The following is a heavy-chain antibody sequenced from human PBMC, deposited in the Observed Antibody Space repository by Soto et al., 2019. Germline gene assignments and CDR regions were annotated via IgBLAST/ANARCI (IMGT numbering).Heavy chain of an antibody. D-gene: IGHD1-26*01. Sequence: QVQLVQSGVEVKKPGASVKVSCKASGYTFTSHGITWVRQATGQGLEWMGWSSPYIGNSNYAQKFQGRVTMTTDKFTSTAYMELRNLKFDDTAVYYCARWGGHPPTLEYWGQGTLVTVSS. CDR1: GYTFTSHG. CDR3: ARWGGHPPTLEY. CDR2: SSPYIGNS. J-gene: IGHJ4*02. V-gene: IGHV1-18*01.